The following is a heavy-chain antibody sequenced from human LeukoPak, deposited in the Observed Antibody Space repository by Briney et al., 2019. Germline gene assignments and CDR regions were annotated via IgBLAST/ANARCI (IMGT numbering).Heavy chain of an antibody. V-gene: IGHV1-46*01. D-gene: IGHD1-26*01. Sequence: ASVKVSCKTSGYIFTDYYIHWVRQAPGQGLEWMGILNSSGGSTTYAQKFQGSITMTRDASTSTVYMELRSLRSEGTAVYYCARDWWELPYYFDYWGQGTLVTVSS. CDR2: LNSSGGST. J-gene: IGHJ4*02. CDR1: GYIFTDYY. CDR3: ARDWWELPYYFDY.